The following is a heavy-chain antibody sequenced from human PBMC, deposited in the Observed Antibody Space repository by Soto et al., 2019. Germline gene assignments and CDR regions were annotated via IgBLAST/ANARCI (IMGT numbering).Heavy chain of an antibody. CDR1: GYTLTELS. Sequence: ASVKVSCKVSGYTLTELSMHWVRQAPGKGLEWMGGFDPEDGETIYAQKFQGRVTMTEDTSTDTAYMELSSLRSEDTAVYYCATLYYYDSSGHRERAFDIWGQGTMVTVSS. CDR3: ATLYYYDSSGHRERAFDI. J-gene: IGHJ3*02. D-gene: IGHD3-22*01. CDR2: FDPEDGET. V-gene: IGHV1-24*01.